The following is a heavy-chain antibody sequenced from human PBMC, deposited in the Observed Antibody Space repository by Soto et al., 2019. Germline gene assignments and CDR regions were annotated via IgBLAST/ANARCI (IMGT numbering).Heavy chain of an antibody. D-gene: IGHD2-2*01. Sequence: PGGSLRLSCSASGFTLSSYAMHWVRQAPGKGLEYVSAISSNGGSTYYADSVKGRFTISRDNSKNTLYLQMSSLRAEDTAVYYCVKMGSNSSPPVFWGQGTMVTVSS. CDR1: GFTLSSYA. V-gene: IGHV3-64D*08. CDR3: VKMGSNSSPPVF. CDR2: ISSNGGST. J-gene: IGHJ3*01.